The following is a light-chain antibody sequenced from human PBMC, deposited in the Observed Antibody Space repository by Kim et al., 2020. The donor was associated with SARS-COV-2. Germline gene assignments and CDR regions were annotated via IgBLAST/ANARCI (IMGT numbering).Light chain of an antibody. CDR2: DTD. CDR3: LLYYGGPRV. Sequence: GGTVTLTWGSTTESVTSHHYPFWFQQKPGQAPRTLICDTDKRQSWTPTRFAGSLRGGEAALTLSSAQPEDEADYYCLLYYGGPRVFGGGTQLTVL. V-gene: IGLV7-46*01. CDR1: TESVTSHHY. J-gene: IGLJ3*02.